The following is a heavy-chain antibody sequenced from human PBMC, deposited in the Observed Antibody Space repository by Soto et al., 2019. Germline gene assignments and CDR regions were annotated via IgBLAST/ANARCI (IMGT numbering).Heavy chain of an antibody. CDR1: GGTFSSYP. Sequence: QVQLVQSGAEVKKPGSSVKVSCEASGGTFSSYPINWVRQPPGQGLEWMGGIIPFFGTSNYAQKFQGRVTITADDSTSTAYMELRSLRSEDTAVYYCARVGHITNYGMAVWGQGTTVTVSS. CDR2: IIPFFGTS. V-gene: IGHV1-69*01. CDR3: ARVGHITNYGMAV. D-gene: IGHD1-26*01. J-gene: IGHJ6*02.